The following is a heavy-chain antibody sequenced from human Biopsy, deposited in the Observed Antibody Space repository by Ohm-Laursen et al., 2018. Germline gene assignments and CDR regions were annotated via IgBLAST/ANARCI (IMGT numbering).Heavy chain of an antibody. V-gene: IGHV3-23*01. Sequence: SLRLSCSASGFTFSIYSMTWVRQAPGKGLEWVAGITGGGDRTYYADSVKGRFTISRDNSKNTLFLQMNSLRAEDTALYYCARDGIVGARFNAFDIWGQGTMVTVSS. J-gene: IGHJ3*02. CDR3: ARDGIVGARFNAFDI. D-gene: IGHD1-26*01. CDR2: ITGGGDRT. CDR1: GFTFSIYS.